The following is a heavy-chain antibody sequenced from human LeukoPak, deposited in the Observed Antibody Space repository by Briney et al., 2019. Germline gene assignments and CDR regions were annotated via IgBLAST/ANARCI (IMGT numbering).Heavy chain of an antibody. D-gene: IGHD6-13*01. CDR3: AKVSIAAADTLRNYDY. V-gene: IGHV3-23*01. CDR2: ISGGGSTT. Sequence: GGSLRLSCAASGFTFSSYAMSWVRQAPGKGLEWVSVISGGGSTTYYADSVKGRFTISRDNSKNTLYLQMNGLRADDTAIYYCAKVSIAAADTLRNYDYWGQGTLVTVSS. CDR1: GFTFSSYA. J-gene: IGHJ4*02.